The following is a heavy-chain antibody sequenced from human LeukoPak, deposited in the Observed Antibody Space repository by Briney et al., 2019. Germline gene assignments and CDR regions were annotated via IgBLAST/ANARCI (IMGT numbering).Heavy chain of an antibody. J-gene: IGHJ5*02. Sequence: ASVTVSCKASGYTFTGYYMHWVRQAPGQGLEWMGWINPNSGGTNYAQKFQGRVTMTRDTSISTAYMELSRLRSDDTAVYYCARVSDFWSGYNWFDPWGQGTLVTVSS. CDR1: GYTFTGYY. D-gene: IGHD3-3*01. V-gene: IGHV1-2*02. CDR2: INPNSGGT. CDR3: ARVSDFWSGYNWFDP.